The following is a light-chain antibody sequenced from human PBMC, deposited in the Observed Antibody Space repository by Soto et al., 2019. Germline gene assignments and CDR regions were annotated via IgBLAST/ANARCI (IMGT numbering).Light chain of an antibody. CDR1: QSISSY. J-gene: IGKJ1*01. CDR2: AAS. Sequence: DIQMTQSPSSLSASVGEGVTITCPASQSISSYLNWYQQKPGKAPKLLIYAASSLQSGVPSRFSGSGSGTDFTLTISSLQPEDFATYYCQQSYSTPPTFGQGTKVEIK. CDR3: QQSYSTPPT. V-gene: IGKV1-39*01.